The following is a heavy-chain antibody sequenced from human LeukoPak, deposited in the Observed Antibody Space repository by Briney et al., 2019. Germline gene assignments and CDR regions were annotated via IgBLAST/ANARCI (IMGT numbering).Heavy chain of an antibody. D-gene: IGHD6-19*01. J-gene: IGHJ4*02. CDR2: ISGSGGTT. CDR1: GFTFSSYA. Sequence: QPGGSLRLSCAVSGFTFSSYAMSWVRQAPGKGLEWVSGISGSGGTTYYADSVKGRLTISRDNSKNTLYLQMDSLRADDTPVYYCAKERTGGWPFDYWGQGTLVTVSS. V-gene: IGHV3-23*01. CDR3: AKERTGGWPFDY.